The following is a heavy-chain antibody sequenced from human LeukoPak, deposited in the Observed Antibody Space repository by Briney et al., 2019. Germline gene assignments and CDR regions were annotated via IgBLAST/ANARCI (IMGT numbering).Heavy chain of an antibody. CDR2: IIPIFGTA. Sequence: ASVKVSCKASGGTFSSYAISWVRQAPGQGLEWMGGIIPIFGTANYAQKFQGRVTITADESTSTAYMELSSLRSEDTAVYYCAKHTYSSGWYGAFDIWGQGTMVTVSS. CDR1: GGTFSSYA. D-gene: IGHD6-19*01. CDR3: AKHTYSSGWYGAFDI. V-gene: IGHV1-69*01. J-gene: IGHJ3*02.